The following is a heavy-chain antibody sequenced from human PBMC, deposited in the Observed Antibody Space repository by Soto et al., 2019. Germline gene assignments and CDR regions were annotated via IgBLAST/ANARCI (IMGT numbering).Heavy chain of an antibody. J-gene: IGHJ4*02. D-gene: IGHD1-1*01. Sequence: QVQVVESGGGVVQPGRSLRLSCAASGFTFSSYGMHWVRQAPGKGLEWVAVIWHDGENKYYADSVKGRFTISRDNSKNTRYLQMNSLSAEDTAVYYCASDPGNDEAIDYWGQGTLVTVSS. CDR3: ASDPGNDEAIDY. CDR2: IWHDGENK. V-gene: IGHV3-33*01. CDR1: GFTFSSYG.